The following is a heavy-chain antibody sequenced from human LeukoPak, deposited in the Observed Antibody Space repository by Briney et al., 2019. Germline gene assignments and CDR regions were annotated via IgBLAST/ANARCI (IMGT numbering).Heavy chain of an antibody. V-gene: IGHV3-21*04. CDR3: ASYPGIAAASGGRSWYFDL. Sequence: GGSLGLSCAASGFTFSSYSMNWVRQAPGKGLEWVSSISSSSSYIYYADSVKGRFTISRDNAKNSLYLQMNSLRAEDTALYYCASYPGIAAASGGRSWYFDLWGRGTLITVSX. J-gene: IGHJ2*01. CDR2: ISSSSSYI. CDR1: GFTFSSYS. D-gene: IGHD6-13*01.